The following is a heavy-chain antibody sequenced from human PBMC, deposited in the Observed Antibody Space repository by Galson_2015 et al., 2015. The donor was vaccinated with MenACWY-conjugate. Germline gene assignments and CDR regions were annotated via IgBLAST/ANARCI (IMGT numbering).Heavy chain of an antibody. J-gene: IGHJ3*01. D-gene: IGHD3-16*01. CDR2: IYWDDDR. V-gene: IGHV2-5*02. Sequence: PALVKPTQTLTLTCTFSGFSLTTSGVGVGWIRQPPGKALEWLALIYWDDDRRYSPSLRTRLAITKDTSRNQVVFTMANMGPVDTATHYCVHIVITYGGLSGDDAFDVWGQGTVVTVSS. CDR3: VHIVITYGGLSGDDAFDV. CDR1: GFSLTTSGVG.